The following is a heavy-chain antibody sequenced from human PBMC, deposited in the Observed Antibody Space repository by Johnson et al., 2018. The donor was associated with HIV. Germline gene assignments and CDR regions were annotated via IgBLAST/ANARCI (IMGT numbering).Heavy chain of an antibody. Sequence: QVQLVESGGGVVQPGRSLRLSCAASRFTFSSYAMHWVRQAPGKGLEWVAVIWYDGSNKYYADSVKGRFTISRDNSKTTLYLQMNSLRAEDTAVYFCARGPIADDAFDIWGQGTMVTVSS. CDR1: RFTFSSYA. D-gene: IGHD3-16*02. V-gene: IGHV3-30*04. CDR3: ARGPIADDAFDI. CDR2: IWYDGSNK. J-gene: IGHJ3*02.